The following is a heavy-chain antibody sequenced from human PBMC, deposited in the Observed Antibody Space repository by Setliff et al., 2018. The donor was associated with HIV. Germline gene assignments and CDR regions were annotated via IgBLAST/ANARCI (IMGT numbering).Heavy chain of an antibody. V-gene: IGHV1-8*02. D-gene: IGHD3-10*01. CDR1: GYTFTTYD. CDR2: MNPNSGNT. CDR3: ARGRGSSAWFDP. J-gene: IGHJ5*02. Sequence: ASVKVSCKASGYTFTTYDINWVRQATGQGLEWMGWMNPNSGNTGYAERFQGRVTMTRDTSISTVYMELTSLRSEDMAVYYCARGRGSSAWFDPWGQGTLVTVSS.